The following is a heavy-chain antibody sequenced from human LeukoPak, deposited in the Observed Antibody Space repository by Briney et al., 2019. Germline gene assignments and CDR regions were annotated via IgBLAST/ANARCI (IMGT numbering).Heavy chain of an antibody. Sequence: PGRSLRLSCAASGFTFDDYAMHWVRQAPGKGLEWVSGISWNSGSIGYADSVKGRFTISRDNAKNSLYLQMNSLRAEDTALYYCAKEDGVVAALTHYYYGMDVWGQGTTVTVSS. CDR3: AKEDGVVAALTHYYYGMDV. V-gene: IGHV3-9*01. D-gene: IGHD2-15*01. J-gene: IGHJ6*02. CDR2: ISWNSGSI. CDR1: GFTFDDYA.